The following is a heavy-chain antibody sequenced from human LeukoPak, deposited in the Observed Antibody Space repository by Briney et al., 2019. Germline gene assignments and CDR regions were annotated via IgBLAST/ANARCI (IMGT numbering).Heavy chain of an antibody. CDR1: GFTFSSYA. CDR3: AKVQTATVVTYFDY. V-gene: IGHV3-23*01. D-gene: IGHD2-15*01. J-gene: IGHJ4*02. CDR2: ISGSGGST. Sequence: GGSLRLSCAASGFTFSSYAMSWVRQAPGKGLEWVSDISGSGGSTYYADSVKGRFTISRDNSKNTLYLQMNSLRAEDTAVYYCAKVQTATVVTYFDYWGQGTLVTVSS.